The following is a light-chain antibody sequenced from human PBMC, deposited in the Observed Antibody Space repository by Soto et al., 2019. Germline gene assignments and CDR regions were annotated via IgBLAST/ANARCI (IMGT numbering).Light chain of an antibody. CDR1: QSVSSN. Sequence: EIVMTQSPSTLSVSPGERVTLSCRASQSVSSNIAWYQQKGGQAPRLLMSGASRRATGIPARFGGSGSGTDFTLTINRLQSEDFAVYYCQQYNQCPGTFGQGTRVDIK. V-gene: IGKV3D-15*01. CDR2: GAS. J-gene: IGKJ1*01. CDR3: QQYNQCPGT.